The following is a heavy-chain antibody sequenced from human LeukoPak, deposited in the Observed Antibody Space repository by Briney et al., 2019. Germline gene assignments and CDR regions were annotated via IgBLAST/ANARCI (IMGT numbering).Heavy chain of an antibody. Sequence: ASVMVSCKASGGTFSSYAINWVRQAPGQGLEWMGWMNPNSGNTGYAQKFQGRVTMTRNTSISTAYMELSSPRSEDTAVYYCARARGYCRSTSCYPFGYWGQGTLVTVSS. V-gene: IGHV1-8*02. CDR3: ARARGYCRSTSCYPFGY. CDR1: GGTFSSYA. D-gene: IGHD2-2*01. CDR2: MNPNSGNT. J-gene: IGHJ4*02.